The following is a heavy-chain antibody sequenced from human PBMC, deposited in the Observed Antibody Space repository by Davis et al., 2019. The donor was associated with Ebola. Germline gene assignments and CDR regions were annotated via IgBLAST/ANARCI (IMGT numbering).Heavy chain of an antibody. CDR2: INVNNGNT. D-gene: IGHD3-10*01. CDR1: GYSFTTYG. Sequence: AASVKVSCKASGYSFTTYGISWVRQAPGQGLEWMGWINVNNGNTDYAQNLQGRVTMTTDTSTNTAYMELRSLRSDDTAVYYCARERVRGVIRDYYYYGMDVWGKGTTVTVSS. J-gene: IGHJ6*04. CDR3: ARERVRGVIRDYYYYGMDV. V-gene: IGHV1-18*01.